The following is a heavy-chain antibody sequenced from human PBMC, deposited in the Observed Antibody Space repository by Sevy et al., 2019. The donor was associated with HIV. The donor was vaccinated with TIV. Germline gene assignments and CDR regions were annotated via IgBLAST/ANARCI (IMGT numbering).Heavy chain of an antibody. CDR1: GFTFSSYR. J-gene: IGHJ5*02. CDR2: IKSDGSST. V-gene: IGHV3-74*01. Sequence: GGSLRLSCAASGFTFSSYRMHWVRQVPGKGLVWVSRIKSDGSSTSYADSVKGRFTISRDKAKNTLYLQMNSLRAEDTDVYYWARDRSGSYHVSDNWFDPWGQGTLVTVSS. D-gene: IGHD1-26*01. CDR3: ARDRSGSYHVSDNWFDP.